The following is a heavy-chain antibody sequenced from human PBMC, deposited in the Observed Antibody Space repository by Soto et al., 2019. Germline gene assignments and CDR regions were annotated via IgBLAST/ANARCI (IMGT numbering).Heavy chain of an antibody. CDR3: ARDDRAARRRPYYYYYMDV. Sequence: ASETLCLTCSVSGGSISSGGYYWSWIRQHPGKGLEWIGYIYYSGSTYYNPSLKSRVTISVDTSKNQFSLKLSSVTAADTAVYYCARDDRAARRRPYYYYYMDVWGKGTTVTVSS. J-gene: IGHJ6*03. CDR1: GGSISSGGYY. CDR2: IYYSGST. D-gene: IGHD6-6*01. V-gene: IGHV4-31*03.